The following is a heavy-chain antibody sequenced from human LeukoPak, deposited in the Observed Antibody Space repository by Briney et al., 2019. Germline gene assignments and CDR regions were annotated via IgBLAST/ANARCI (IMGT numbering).Heavy chain of an antibody. CDR2: ITSSSSYI. Sequence: GGSLRLSCAASGFTFSRYSMNWVRQAPGKGLEWVSSITSSSSYIYYADSVKGRFTISRDNSKNTLYLQMNSLRAEDTAVYYCARGPSGYHNTGGQGTLVTVSS. V-gene: IGHV3-21*01. CDR3: ARGPSGYHNT. J-gene: IGHJ4*02. D-gene: IGHD5-12*01. CDR1: GFTFSRYS.